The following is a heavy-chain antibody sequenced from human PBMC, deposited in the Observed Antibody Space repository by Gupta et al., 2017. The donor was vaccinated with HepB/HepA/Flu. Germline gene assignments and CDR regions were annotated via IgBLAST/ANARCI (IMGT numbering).Heavy chain of an antibody. D-gene: IGHD1-1*01. J-gene: IGHJ5*01. V-gene: IGHV1-2*02. CDR2: INHNGGGN. Sequence: HVQLVQSGAEVNKPGAAVKLSCKASGYTFTGYYMHGVGQPPGHGREWMGWINHNGGGNIQAQRVRGRVTMTRDMSIRTSELELRGHRAEETGGGYGSRALREVAGDSWGHGTLVNVSS. CDR3: SRALREVAGDS. CDR1: GYTFTGYY.